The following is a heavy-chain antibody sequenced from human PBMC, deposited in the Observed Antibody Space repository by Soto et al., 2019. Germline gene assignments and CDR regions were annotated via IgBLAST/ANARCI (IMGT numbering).Heavy chain of an antibody. CDR3: LRDGDGSGRTDFQY. Sequence: PSQTLSLTCAISGDSVSSNSAAWNWIRQSPSRGLEWLGRTYYRYKWFNEYALSVKSRISINADTSKNQFSLQLSSVTLEDTAVYYCLRDGDGSGRTDFQYWGQGTLVTVSS. CDR1: GDSVSSNSAA. CDR2: TYYRYKWFN. V-gene: IGHV6-1*01. J-gene: IGHJ4*02. D-gene: IGHD3-3*01.